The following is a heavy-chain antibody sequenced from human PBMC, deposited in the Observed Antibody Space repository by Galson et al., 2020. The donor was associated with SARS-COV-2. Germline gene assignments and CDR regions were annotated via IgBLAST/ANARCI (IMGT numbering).Heavy chain of an antibody. D-gene: IGHD5-12*01. Sequence: ASETLSLTCSVSPGFISSSSYYWGWIRQPPGKGLEWLGSIYFNGNDFYNPALKSRLSISINTSKNQFSLRLNSVTAADTAVYFCARKVATYDYWGPGILVTVSS. V-gene: IGHV4-39*07. CDR1: PGFISSSSYY. CDR2: IYFNGND. J-gene: IGHJ4*02. CDR3: ARKVATYDY.